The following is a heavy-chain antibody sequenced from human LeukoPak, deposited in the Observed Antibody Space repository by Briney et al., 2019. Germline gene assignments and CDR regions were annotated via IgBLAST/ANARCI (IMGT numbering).Heavy chain of an antibody. Sequence: SETLSLTCTVSGGSISSYYWSWIRQPPGKGLEWIGYIYYSGSTNYNPSLKSRVTISVDTSKNQFSLKLSSVTAADTAVYYCALHTMVRGVIARGFDYWGQGTLVTVSS. J-gene: IGHJ4*02. CDR3: ALHTMVRGVIARGFDY. D-gene: IGHD3-10*01. CDR1: GGSISSYY. V-gene: IGHV4-59*08. CDR2: IYYSGST.